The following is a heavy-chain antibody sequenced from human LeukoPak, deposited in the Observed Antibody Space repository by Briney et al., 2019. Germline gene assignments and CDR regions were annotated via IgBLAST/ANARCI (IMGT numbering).Heavy chain of an antibody. CDR1: GFTVSSYW. V-gene: IGHV3-74*01. J-gene: IGHJ4*02. D-gene: IGHD1-26*01. CDR3: ARDWVGATDY. CDR2: INTDGNSI. Sequence: GGSLRLSCAASGFTVSSYWMHWVRQAPGKGLVWVSRINTDGNSISYADSVRGRFTISRDNAKNTLYLQMNSLRAEDTAVYYCARDWVGATDYWGQGTLVTVSS.